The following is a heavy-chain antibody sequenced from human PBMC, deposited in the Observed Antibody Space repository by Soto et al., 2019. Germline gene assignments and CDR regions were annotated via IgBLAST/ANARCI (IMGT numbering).Heavy chain of an antibody. D-gene: IGHD5-12*01. J-gene: IGHJ4*02. CDR2: IYYSGST. Sequence: KPSETLSLTCTVSGGSISSSSYYWGWIRQPPGKGLEWIGSIYYSGSTYYNPSLKSRVTISVDTSKNQFSLKLSSVTAADTAVYYCATKDIVATILHYWGQGTLVTVSS. CDR3: ATKDIVATILHY. V-gene: IGHV4-39*01. CDR1: GGSISSSSYY.